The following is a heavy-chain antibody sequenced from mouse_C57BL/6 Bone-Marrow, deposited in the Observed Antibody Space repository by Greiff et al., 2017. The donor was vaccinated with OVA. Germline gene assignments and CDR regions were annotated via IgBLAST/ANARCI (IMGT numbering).Heavy chain of an antibody. CDR2: IRNKANGYTT. CDR3: ARYWDDAMDY. J-gene: IGHJ4*01. D-gene: IGHD4-1*01. Sequence: VKLVESGGGLVQPGGSLSLSCAASGFTFTDYYMSWVRQPPGKALEWLGFIRNKANGYTTEYSASVKGRFTISRDKSQSILYLRMNARGAEDSATYYCARYWDDAMDYWGQGTSVTVSS. CDR1: GFTFTDYY. V-gene: IGHV7-3*01.